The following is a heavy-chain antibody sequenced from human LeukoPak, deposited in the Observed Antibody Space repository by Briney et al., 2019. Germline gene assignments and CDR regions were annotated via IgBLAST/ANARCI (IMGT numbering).Heavy chain of an antibody. CDR3: ARRDDYYYYGMDV. CDR2: IIPIFGTA. V-gene: IGHV1-69*13. Sequence: SVKVSCKASGGTFSSYAISWVRQAPGQGLEWMGGIIPIFGTANYAQKFQGRVTITADESASTAYMELSSLRSEDTAVYYCARRDDYYYYGMDVWGQGTTVTVSS. J-gene: IGHJ6*02. CDR1: GGTFSSYA.